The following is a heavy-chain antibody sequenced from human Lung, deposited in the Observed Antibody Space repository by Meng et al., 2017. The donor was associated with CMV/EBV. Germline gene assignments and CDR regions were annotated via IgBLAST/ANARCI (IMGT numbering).Heavy chain of an antibody. CDR2: ISTNTGTP. D-gene: IGHD2/OR15-2a*01. CDR3: ARGGNFDP. J-gene: IGHJ5*02. Sequence: QVQLVQSGSDVKKPGASVNVSCKASGYTFSTYTINWVRQAHGRGLEWMGWISTNTGTPTYTQGFTGRFVFSLDTSVSTAYLQISSLKAEDTAVYYCARGGNFDPWGQGTLVTVSS. CDR1: GYTFSTYT. V-gene: IGHV7-4-1*02.